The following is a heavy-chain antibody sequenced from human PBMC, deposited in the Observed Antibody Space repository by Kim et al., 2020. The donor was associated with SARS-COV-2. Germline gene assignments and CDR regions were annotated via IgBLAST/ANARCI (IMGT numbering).Heavy chain of an antibody. CDR2: IWYDGSNK. V-gene: IGHV3-33*01. J-gene: IGHJ6*01. CDR1: GFTFSSYV. D-gene: IGHD6-6*01. CDR3: ARAAYSSSSRYYYYGMDV. Sequence: GGSLRLSCAASGFTFSSYVMHWVRQAPGKGLEWVAVIWYDGSNKYYADSVKGRFTISRDNSKNTLYLQMNSLRAEDTAVYYCARAAYSSSSRYYYYGMDVGGRGTTDTVPS.